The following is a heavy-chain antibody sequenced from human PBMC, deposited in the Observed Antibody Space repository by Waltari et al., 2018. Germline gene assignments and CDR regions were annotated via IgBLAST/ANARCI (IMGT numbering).Heavy chain of an antibody. V-gene: IGHV4-38-2*01. Sequence: QVQLQESGPGLVKSSETLSLTCDVSGYAVNSGFYWGWIRQAPGKGLEWVATIYHDGTTFSTPSIKSRLSVSMDTSKNQISLTLKSVTAADTALYYCSRQVLGYCTSAACRRLESWGQGTLVTVSS. CDR1: GYAVNSGFY. CDR3: SRQVLGYCTSAACRRLES. D-gene: IGHD2-2*03. J-gene: IGHJ4*02. CDR2: IYHDGTT.